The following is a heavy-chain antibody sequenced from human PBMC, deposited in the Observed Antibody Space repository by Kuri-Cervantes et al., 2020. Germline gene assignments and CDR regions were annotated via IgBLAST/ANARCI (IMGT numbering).Heavy chain of an antibody. CDR3: ASRGDSGFDY. CDR2: ISSSSSYI. V-gene: IGHV3-21*01. J-gene: IGHJ4*02. CDR1: GFSFSSYG. Sequence: GGSLRLSCAASGFSFSSYGMSWVRQAPGKGLEWVSSISSSSSYIYYADSVKGRFTISRDNAKNSLYLQMNSLRAEDTAVYYCASRGDSGFDYWGQGTLVTVSS. D-gene: IGHD4-17*01.